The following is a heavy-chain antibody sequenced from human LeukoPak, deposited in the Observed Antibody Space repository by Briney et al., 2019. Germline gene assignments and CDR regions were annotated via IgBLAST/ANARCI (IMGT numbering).Heavy chain of an antibody. Sequence: GGSLRLSCAASGFTFSSYSMNWVRQAQGKGLEWVSSISSSSSYIYYADSVKGRFTITRDNAKNSLYLQMNSLRAEDTAVYYCAITPGLNCSSTSCYTIAQDYWGQGTLVTVSS. V-gene: IGHV3-21*01. CDR1: GFTFSSYS. CDR3: AITPGLNCSSTSCYTIAQDY. D-gene: IGHD2-2*02. CDR2: ISSSSSYI. J-gene: IGHJ4*02.